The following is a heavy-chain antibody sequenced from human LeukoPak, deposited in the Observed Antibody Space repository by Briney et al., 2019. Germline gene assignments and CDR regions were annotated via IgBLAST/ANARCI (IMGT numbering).Heavy chain of an antibody. J-gene: IGHJ4*02. CDR1: GGSISTSSFH. CDR2: IYYSGST. Sequence: SETLSLTCTVSGGSISTSSFHWGWIRQPPGKGLEWFGSIYYSGSTYYNPSLKSRVTMSIDTSENQFSLNLSSVTAADTAMYYCARESKIDALTGYYVDYWGQGTLVTVSS. CDR3: ARESKIDALTGYYVDY. D-gene: IGHD3-9*01. V-gene: IGHV4-39*07.